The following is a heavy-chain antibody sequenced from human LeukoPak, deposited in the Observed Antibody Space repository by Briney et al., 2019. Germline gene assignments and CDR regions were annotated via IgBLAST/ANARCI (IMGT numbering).Heavy chain of an antibody. CDR1: GGSISSYY. V-gene: IGHV4-4*07. D-gene: IGHD3-3*01. CDR3: ASSPYYDFWSGYSGFDY. Sequence: SETLSLTCTVSGGSISSYYWSWIRQPAGKGLEWIGRIYTSGSTNYNPSLKSRVTMSVDTSKNQFSLKLSSVTAADTAVYYCASSPYYDFWSGYSGFDYLGQGTLVTVSS. CDR2: IYTSGST. J-gene: IGHJ4*02.